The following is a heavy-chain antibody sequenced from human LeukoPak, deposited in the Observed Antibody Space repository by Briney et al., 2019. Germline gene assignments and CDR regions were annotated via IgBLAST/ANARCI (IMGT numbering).Heavy chain of an antibody. CDR3: ERERYCSGGNCFVTYYYGMDV. V-gene: IGHV1-46*01. CDR1: GYSFTTYY. CDR2: INPTGGNT. Sequence: ASVKVSCKASGYSFTTYYIHWVRQAPGQGLEWMGIINPTGGNTNYEQKFEGRVTMTRDTSTSTVYMELSSLRTEDTAVYYCERERYCSGGNCFVTYYYGMDVWGQGTTVTVSS. D-gene: IGHD2-15*01. J-gene: IGHJ6*02.